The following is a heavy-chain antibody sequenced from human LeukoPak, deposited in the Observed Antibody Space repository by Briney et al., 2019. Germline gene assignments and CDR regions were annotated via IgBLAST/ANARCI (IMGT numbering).Heavy chain of an antibody. J-gene: IGHJ6*03. Sequence: SETLSLTCTVSGGSISSSSYYWGWIRQPPGKGLEWIGSIYYSGSTYYNPSLKSRFTISVDTSKNQFSLKLSSVTAADTAVYYCARLRIQLWHNYYYYMDVWGKGTTVTISS. V-gene: IGHV4-39*01. CDR1: GGSISSSSYY. CDR3: ARLRIQLWHNYYYYMDV. CDR2: IYYSGST. D-gene: IGHD5-18*01.